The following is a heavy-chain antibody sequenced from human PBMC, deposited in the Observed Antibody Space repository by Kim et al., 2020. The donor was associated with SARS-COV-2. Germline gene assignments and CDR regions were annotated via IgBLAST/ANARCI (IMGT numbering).Heavy chain of an antibody. Sequence: RKSRVTISVDTSKNQFSLKLSSVTAADTAVYYCASPPDYGDSRTNSYFDYWGQGTLVTVSS. V-gene: IGHV4-39*07. CDR3: ASPPDYGDSRTNSYFDY. J-gene: IGHJ4*02. D-gene: IGHD4-17*01.